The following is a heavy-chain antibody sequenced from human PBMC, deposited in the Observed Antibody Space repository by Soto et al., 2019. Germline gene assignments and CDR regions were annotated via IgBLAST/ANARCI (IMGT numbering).Heavy chain of an antibody. CDR3: ARSSSWSGDWFDP. CDR2: ISYDGSNK. CDR1: GFTFSSYA. Sequence: GGSLRLSCAASGFTFSSYAMHWVRQAPGKGLEWVAVISYDGSNKYYADSVKGRFTISRDNSKNTLYLQMNSLRAEDTAVYYCARSSSWSGDWFDPWGQGTLVTVSS. J-gene: IGHJ5*02. D-gene: IGHD6-13*01. V-gene: IGHV3-30-3*01.